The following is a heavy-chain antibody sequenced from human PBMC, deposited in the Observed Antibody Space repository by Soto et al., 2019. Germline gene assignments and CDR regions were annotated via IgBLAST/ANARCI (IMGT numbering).Heavy chain of an antibody. V-gene: IGHV3-48*01. CDR2: ISSDGTTI. J-gene: IGHJ2*01. Sequence: EVQLVESGGGVVQPGGSLRLSCGASGFTFSTYAMNWVRQTPGKGLEWLLYISSDGTTIHYADSVKGRFTISRDNANNPLFLQMSSLIVGDTAVYYCARDRLFSQGVLDLWGPGTLVTVSS. D-gene: IGHD3-10*01. CDR1: GFTFSTYA. CDR3: ARDRLFSQGVLDL.